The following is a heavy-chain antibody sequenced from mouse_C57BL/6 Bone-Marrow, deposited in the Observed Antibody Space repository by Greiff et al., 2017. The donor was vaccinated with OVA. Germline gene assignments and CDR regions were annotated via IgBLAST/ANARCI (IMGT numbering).Heavy chain of an antibody. CDR3: AKLTDYFDY. Sequence: VMLVESGPELVKPGASVKISCKASGYAFSSSWMNWVKQRPGKGLEWIGRIYPGDGDTNYNGKFKGKATLTADKSSSTAYMQLSSLTSEDSAVYFCAKLTDYFDYWGQGTTLTVSS. CDR1: GYAFSSSW. D-gene: IGHD4-1*01. J-gene: IGHJ2*01. V-gene: IGHV1-82*01. CDR2: IYPGDGDT.